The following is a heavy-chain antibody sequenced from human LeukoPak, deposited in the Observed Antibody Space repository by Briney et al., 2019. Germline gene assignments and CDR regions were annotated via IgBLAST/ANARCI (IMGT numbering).Heavy chain of an antibody. J-gene: IGHJ5*02. V-gene: IGHV1-18*01. D-gene: IGHD2-15*01. CDR1: GYTFTSYG. Sequence: GASVKVSCKASGYTFTSYGISWVRQAPGQGLEWMGWISAYNGNTNYAQKLQGRVTMTTDTSTSTAYMELRSLRSDDTAVYYCARVVGRFRTTRGFDPWGQGTLVTVSS. CDR2: ISAYNGNT. CDR3: ARVVGRFRTTRGFDP.